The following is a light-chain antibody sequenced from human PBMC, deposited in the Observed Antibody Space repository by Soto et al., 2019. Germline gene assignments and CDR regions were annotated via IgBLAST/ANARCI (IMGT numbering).Light chain of an antibody. V-gene: IGLV2-8*01. CDR3: TSHAGLTVCSV. Sequence: QSVLTQPPSASGSPGQSVTISCTGTSSDVGAYNYVSWYQQHPGKAPKLMIYEVTKRPSGVPARFSGSKSGNTASLTVSGLQAEDEADYYCTSHAGLTVCSVFGTGPKGTGL. CDR1: SSDVGAYNY. J-gene: IGLJ1*01. CDR2: EVT.